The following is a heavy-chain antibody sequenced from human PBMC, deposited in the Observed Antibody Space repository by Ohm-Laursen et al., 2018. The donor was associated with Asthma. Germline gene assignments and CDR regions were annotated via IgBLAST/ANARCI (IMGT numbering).Heavy chain of an antibody. D-gene: IGHD2-15*01. Sequence: GSLRLSCSASGFTFSSYAMSWVRQAPGKGLEWVSAISGSGGSTYYADSVKGRFTISRDNSKNTLYLQMNSLRAEDTAVYYCAKDRSEYCSGGSCSYDAFDIWGQGTMVTVSS. V-gene: IGHV3-23*01. CDR3: AKDRSEYCSGGSCSYDAFDI. J-gene: IGHJ3*02. CDR1: GFTFSSYA. CDR2: ISGSGGST.